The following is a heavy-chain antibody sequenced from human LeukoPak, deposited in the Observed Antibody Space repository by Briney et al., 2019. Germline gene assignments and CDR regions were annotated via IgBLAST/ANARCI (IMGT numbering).Heavy chain of an antibody. CDR3: ASLNYHGSGSPFDY. Sequence: SETLPLTCTVSGGSISSNYWSWIRQPPGKGLECIGYIFYSGDIRYNPSLKSRVTISVDTSKNQLSLELSSVTAADTAIYYCASLNYHGSGSPFDYWGQGMLVTVSS. D-gene: IGHD3-10*01. V-gene: IGHV4-59*01. CDR1: GGSISSNY. CDR2: IFYSGDI. J-gene: IGHJ4*02.